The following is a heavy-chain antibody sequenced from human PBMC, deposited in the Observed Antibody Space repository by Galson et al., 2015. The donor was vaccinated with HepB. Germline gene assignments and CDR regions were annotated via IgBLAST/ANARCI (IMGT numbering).Heavy chain of an antibody. CDR1: GFTFGDYT. D-gene: IGHD5-12*01. V-gene: IGHV3-49*03. CDR2: IRSKAHGGTT. CDR3: TGDRKGGYGPFDY. J-gene: IGHJ4*02. Sequence: SLRLSCAASGFTFGDYTMSWFRQAPGKGLEWVGSIRSKAHGGTTEYVASVKSRFTISRNDSKSIAYLQINSLKTEDTAVYYCTGDRKGGYGPFDYWGQGTMVTVSS.